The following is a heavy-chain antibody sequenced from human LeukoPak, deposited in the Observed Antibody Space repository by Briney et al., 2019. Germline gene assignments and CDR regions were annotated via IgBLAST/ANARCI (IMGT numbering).Heavy chain of an antibody. CDR3: ASLRKGRAFDI. CDR1: GGSISSYY. CDR2: IYYSGST. Sequence: SETLSLTCTVSGGSISSYYWSWIRQPPGKGLEWIGYIYYSGSTNYNPSLKSRVTISVDTSKNQFSLKLSSVTAADTAVYYCASLRKGRAFDIWGQGTMVTVSS. J-gene: IGHJ3*02. V-gene: IGHV4-59*01.